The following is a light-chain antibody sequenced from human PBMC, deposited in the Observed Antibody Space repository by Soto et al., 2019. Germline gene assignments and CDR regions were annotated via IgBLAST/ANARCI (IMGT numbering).Light chain of an antibody. Sequence: ETVLTQSPGTLSLSPGERATLSCRASQTIRSNYLAWYRQTPGQAPSLLIYGASNRATGIADRFSGSGSGADFTLIISRLEPEDFALYYWQQYGSSPWTFGQGTKVEIK. J-gene: IGKJ1*01. CDR2: GAS. CDR3: QQYGSSPWT. V-gene: IGKV3-20*01. CDR1: QTIRSNY.